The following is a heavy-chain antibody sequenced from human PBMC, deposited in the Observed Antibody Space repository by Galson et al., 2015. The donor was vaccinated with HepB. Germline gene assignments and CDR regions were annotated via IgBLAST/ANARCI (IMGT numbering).Heavy chain of an antibody. J-gene: IGHJ6*02. CDR2: IYPGDSDT. D-gene: IGHD3-9*01. CDR1: GYSFTSYW. CDR3: ARPIRGPYYDILTGYYNPGGGMDV. V-gene: IGHV5-51*01. Sequence: QSGAEVKKPGESLKISCKGSGYSFTSYWIGWVRQMPGKGLEWMGIIYPGDSDTRYSPSFQGQVTISADKSISTAYLQWSSLKASDTAMYYCARPIRGPYYDILTGYYNPGGGMDVWGQGTTVTVSS.